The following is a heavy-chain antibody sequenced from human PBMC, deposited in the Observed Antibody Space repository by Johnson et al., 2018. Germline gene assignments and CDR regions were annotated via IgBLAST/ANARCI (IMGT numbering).Heavy chain of an antibody. CDR3: AKDVNSGSYDGNFQH. V-gene: IGHV1-46*01. Sequence: QVQLVESGAEVKKPGSSVKVSCKASGFTFTSSAVQWVRQAPGQGLEWMGIINPSGGSTSYAQKFQGRVTMTRDTSTSTVYMELGSLRSEDTAVYYCAKDVNSGSYDGNFQHWGQGTLVTVSS. CDR2: INPSGGST. D-gene: IGHD1-26*01. CDR1: GFTFTSSA. J-gene: IGHJ1*01.